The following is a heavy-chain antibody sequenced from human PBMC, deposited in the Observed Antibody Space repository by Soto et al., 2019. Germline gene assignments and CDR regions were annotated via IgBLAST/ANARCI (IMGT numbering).Heavy chain of an antibody. CDR3: ARACEHLCFDV. CDR1: GGTVSSASFY. Sequence: PSESLSLTCTASGGTVSSASFYWSWIRQPPGKGLEWIGYVYYTASTNYNPSLKSRVTISVDTSKNQFSLKLTSVTAADTAMYFCARACEHLCFDVWGQGTLVTVSS. J-gene: IGHJ4*02. CDR2: VYYTAST. V-gene: IGHV4-61*01.